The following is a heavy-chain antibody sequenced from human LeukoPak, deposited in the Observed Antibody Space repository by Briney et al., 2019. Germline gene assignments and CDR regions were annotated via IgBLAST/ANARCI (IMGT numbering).Heavy chain of an antibody. D-gene: IGHD2-21*02. V-gene: IGHV3-23*01. CDR1: GFTFSSYA. CDR3: AKRSMGVVVTASDFDY. J-gene: IGHJ4*02. CDR2: ISGSGTII. Sequence: GGSLRLSCAASGFTFSSYAMSWVRQAPGKGLEWVSSISGSGTIIYYTDSVKGRFTISRDNSKNTLYLQMNSLRAEDTAVYYCAKRSMGVVVTASDFDYWGQGTLVTVSS.